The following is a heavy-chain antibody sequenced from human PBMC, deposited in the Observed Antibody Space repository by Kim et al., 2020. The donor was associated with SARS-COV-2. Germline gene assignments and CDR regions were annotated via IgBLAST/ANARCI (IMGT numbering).Heavy chain of an antibody. CDR3: ARDVTGGANTYGLADDAEWGAFDI. D-gene: IGHD5-18*01. CDR2: ISSSSTFR. Sequence: GGSLRLSCAASGFIFSNYSMSWVRQAPGKGLEWVSFISSSSTFRYSADSVRGRFTISRDNAKNSLYLHMHSLRAEDTAVYYCARDVTGGANTYGLADDAEWGAFDIWGRGTVVTVSS. J-gene: IGHJ3*02. CDR1: GFIFSNYS. V-gene: IGHV3-21*01.